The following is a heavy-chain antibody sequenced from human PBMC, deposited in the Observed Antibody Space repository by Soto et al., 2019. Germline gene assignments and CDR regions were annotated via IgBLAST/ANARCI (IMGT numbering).Heavy chain of an antibody. J-gene: IGHJ4*01. V-gene: IGHV1-18*01. CDR1: GYTFTSYG. Sequence: ASGKVSCKASGYTFTSYGISWVRQAPGQGLEWMGWISAYNGNTNYAQKLQGRVTMTTDTSTSTAYMELRSLRSDDTAVYYCARDLPSCDYGDYVRNDYSGHVTPATVSS. CDR2: ISAYNGNT. D-gene: IGHD4-17*01. CDR3: ARDLPSCDYGDYVRNDY.